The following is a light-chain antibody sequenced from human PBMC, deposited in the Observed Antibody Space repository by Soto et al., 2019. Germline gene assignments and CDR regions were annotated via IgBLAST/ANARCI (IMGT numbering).Light chain of an antibody. J-gene: IGKJ1*01. Sequence: PGDRATLSCRARPSVSNYLAWYQQKPGQAPRLLIYDASHRATGIPARFSGSGSGTDFTLTISSLEPEDFAVYSCQQRTHWPPWTFGQGTKVEIK. CDR1: PSVSNY. CDR3: QQRTHWPPWT. CDR2: DAS. V-gene: IGKV3-11*01.